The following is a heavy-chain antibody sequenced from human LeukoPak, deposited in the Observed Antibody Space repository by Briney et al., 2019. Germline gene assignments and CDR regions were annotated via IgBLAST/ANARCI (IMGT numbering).Heavy chain of an antibody. V-gene: IGHV4-34*01. CDR2: INYSGST. Sequence: NPSETLSLTCAVYGGSFSGYYWSWIRQPPGKGPEWIGEINYSGSTNYNPSLESRVTISIDTSKSQFSLKLSSVTAADTAVYYCARGVYSGSWYNYWGQGTLVTVSS. CDR3: ARGVYSGSWYNY. D-gene: IGHD6-13*01. J-gene: IGHJ4*02. CDR1: GGSFSGYY.